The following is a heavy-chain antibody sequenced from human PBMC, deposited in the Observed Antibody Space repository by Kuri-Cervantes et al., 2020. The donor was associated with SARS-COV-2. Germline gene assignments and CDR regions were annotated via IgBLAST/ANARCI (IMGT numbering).Heavy chain of an antibody. CDR3: AEGHSGT. J-gene: IGHJ5*02. CDR2: IWYDGSNK. Sequence: LSLTCAASGFTFSSYGMHWVRQAPGRGLEWVAVIWYDGSNKYFADSVKGRVTISRDNSKNTLYLQMNSLRAEDTAVYYCAEGHSGTWGQGTLVTVSS. CDR1: GFTFSSYG. V-gene: IGHV3-33*08. D-gene: IGHD1-26*01.